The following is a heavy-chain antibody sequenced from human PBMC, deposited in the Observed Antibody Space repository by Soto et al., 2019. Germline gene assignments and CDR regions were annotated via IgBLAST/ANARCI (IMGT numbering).Heavy chain of an antibody. Sequence: EVQLVESGGDLVQPGGSLRLSCAASGFTFSAYAMNWDRQAPGKGLEWVSYISNDNTYYADSVKGRFTISRDNARNSLDLQMSSRRAGDTAVYYCARDRASRRDVWGKGTTVTVSS. CDR1: GFTFSAYA. CDR2: ISNDNT. V-gene: IGHV3-48*01. CDR3: ARDRASRRDV. J-gene: IGHJ6*04.